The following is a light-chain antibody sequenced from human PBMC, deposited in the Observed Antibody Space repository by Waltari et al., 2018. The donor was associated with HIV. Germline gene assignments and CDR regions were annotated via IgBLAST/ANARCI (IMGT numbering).Light chain of an antibody. CDR3: QQYLTYPYT. Sequence: DIQMTPSPSTLPASVGDRVTITCRASQSISTWVAWYQQNPGKVPKLLIYKASSLESGVPSRFSGSGSRTEFTLTISSLQPDDFATYYCQQYLTYPYTFGQGTKLEIK. J-gene: IGKJ2*01. V-gene: IGKV1-5*03. CDR2: KAS. CDR1: QSISTW.